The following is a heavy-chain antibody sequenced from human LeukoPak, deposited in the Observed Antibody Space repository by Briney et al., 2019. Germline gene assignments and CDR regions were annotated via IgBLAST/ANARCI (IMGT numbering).Heavy chain of an antibody. CDR3: AKGFAYQLPHSTFDY. V-gene: IGHV3-23*01. CDR1: GFTFSSYA. CDR2: ISGSGGST. J-gene: IGHJ4*02. Sequence: GGSLRLSCAASGFTFSSYAMSWVRQAPGKGLEGVSAISGSGGSTYYADSVKGRFTISRDNSKNTLYLQMNSLRAEDMAVYYCAKGFAYQLPHSTFDYWGQGTLVTVSS. D-gene: IGHD2-2*01.